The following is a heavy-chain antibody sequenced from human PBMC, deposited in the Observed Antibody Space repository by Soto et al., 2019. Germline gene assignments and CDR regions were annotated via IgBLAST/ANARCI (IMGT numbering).Heavy chain of an antibody. Sequence: GGSLRLSCAASGFTFSSYSMNWVRQAPGKGLEWVSSISSSSSYIYYADSVKGRFTISRDNAKNSLYLQMNSLRAEDTAVYYCARCIAAAGGFWYGMDVWGQGTTVTVS. CDR1: GFTFSSYS. CDR3: ARCIAAAGGFWYGMDV. V-gene: IGHV3-21*01. CDR2: ISSSSSYI. D-gene: IGHD6-13*01. J-gene: IGHJ6*02.